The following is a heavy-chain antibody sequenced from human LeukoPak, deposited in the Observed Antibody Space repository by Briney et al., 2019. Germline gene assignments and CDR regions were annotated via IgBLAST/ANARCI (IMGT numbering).Heavy chain of an antibody. Sequence: GGSLRLSCAASSFTFSSYWMTWVRQAPGKGLEWVANINQDGSEKYYLDSAKGRFTISRDNARNSLYLQVNSLRAEDTAVYYCAKPARTDYADYWGQGTLVTVSS. CDR1: SFTFSSYW. V-gene: IGHV3-7*03. CDR2: INQDGSEK. CDR3: AKPARTDYADY. D-gene: IGHD1-14*01. J-gene: IGHJ4*02.